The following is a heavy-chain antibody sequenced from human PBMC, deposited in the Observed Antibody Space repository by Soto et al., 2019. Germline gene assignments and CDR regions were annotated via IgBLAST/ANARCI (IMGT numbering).Heavy chain of an antibody. CDR2: IYYRGST. CDR3: ARLGRVSIPS. V-gene: IGHV4-61*01. D-gene: IGHD2-21*01. Sequence: QVQLQESGPGLVKPSETLSLTCSFSGGSVSSASYYWSWIRQPPEKGLEWIGYIYYRGSTNYDPALKSRVTISADTSKNQFSLRLSSVTAADTAVYYCARLGRVSIPSWGRGTLVTVSS. J-gene: IGHJ5*02. CDR1: GGSVSSASYY.